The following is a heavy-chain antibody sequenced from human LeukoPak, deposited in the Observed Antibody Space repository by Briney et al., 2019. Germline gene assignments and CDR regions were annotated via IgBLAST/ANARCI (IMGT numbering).Heavy chain of an antibody. Sequence: SETLSLTCTVSGYSISSGYYWGWIRQPPGKGLEWIGSIYHSGSTYYNPSLKSRVTISVDTSKNQFSLKLSSVTAADTAVYYCARVGADYYGSGSYYNALGPLGYWGQGTLVTVSS. CDR1: GYSISSGYY. D-gene: IGHD3-10*01. CDR2: IYHSGST. J-gene: IGHJ4*02. CDR3: ARVGADYYGSGSYYNALGPLGY. V-gene: IGHV4-38-2*02.